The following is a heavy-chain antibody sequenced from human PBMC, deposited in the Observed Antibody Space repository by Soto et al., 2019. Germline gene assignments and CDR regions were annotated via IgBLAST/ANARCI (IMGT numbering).Heavy chain of an antibody. V-gene: IGHV3-30*18. CDR1: GFTFSSYG. CDR3: AKGQHCISTSCYFYHYGMDV. Sequence: QVQLVESGGGVVQPGRSLRLSCVASGFTFSSYGMHWVRQAPGKGLEWVAVISYDGSNKYYADSVKGRLTISRDNSKNTVYLQMNSLRGEDMAVYYCAKGQHCISTSCYFYHYGMDVWGQGTTVVDSS. D-gene: IGHD2-2*01. J-gene: IGHJ6*02. CDR2: ISYDGSNK.